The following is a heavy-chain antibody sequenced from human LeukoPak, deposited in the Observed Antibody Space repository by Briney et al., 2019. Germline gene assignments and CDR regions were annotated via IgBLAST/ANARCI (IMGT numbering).Heavy chain of an antibody. CDR1: GGSISSYY. J-gene: IGHJ5*02. D-gene: IGHD2-2*01. V-gene: IGHV4-59*08. Sequence: SETLSLTCTVSGGSISSYYWSWIRQPPGKGLEWIGYIYYSGSTNYNPSLKSRVTISLDTSKGQFSLKVTSVTAADTAVYYCVRRRDCTSSSCYSGYFDPWGQGTLVTVSS. CDR3: VRRRDCTSSSCYSGYFDP. CDR2: IYYSGST.